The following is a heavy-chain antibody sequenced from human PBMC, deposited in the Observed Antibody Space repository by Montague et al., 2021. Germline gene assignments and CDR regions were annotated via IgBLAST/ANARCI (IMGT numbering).Heavy chain of an antibody. V-gene: IGHV3-48*02. Sequence: SLRLSCAASGFTFSSFGMNWVRQAPGKGLEWVSYITSSSSTKDYADSVKGRLTISRDNAKNSLYLQMNSLRDEDTAVYYCARGRGYSQGYWGQGTLVTVSS. CDR1: GFTFSSFG. D-gene: IGHD5-18*01. J-gene: IGHJ4*02. CDR3: ARGRGYSQGY. CDR2: ITSSSSTK.